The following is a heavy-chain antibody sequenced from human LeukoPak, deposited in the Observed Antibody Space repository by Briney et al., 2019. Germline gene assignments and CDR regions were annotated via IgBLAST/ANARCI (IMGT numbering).Heavy chain of an antibody. D-gene: IGHD4-23*01. J-gene: IGHJ6*03. Sequence: ATVKVSCKASGYTFTSYDINWLRQPTGQGLQWMGWMNPNSGNTGYAQKLQGRVTMTMNTSMSTAYMELSSLRSEDTAVYYCARLDRYYGGNEAYYYMDVWGKGTTVTVSS. CDR3: ARLDRYYGGNEAYYYMDV. V-gene: IGHV1-8*01. CDR1: GYTFTSYD. CDR2: MNPNSGNT.